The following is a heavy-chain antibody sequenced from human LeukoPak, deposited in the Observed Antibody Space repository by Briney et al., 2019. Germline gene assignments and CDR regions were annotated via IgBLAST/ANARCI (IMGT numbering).Heavy chain of an antibody. Sequence: GGSLRLSCAASGFTFSSYAMSWVRQAPGKGLEWVSAISGSGGSTYYADSMKGRFTVSRDNAENSLYLQMNSLSAEDTAVYYCARDRMGGSFDYWGQGTLVTVSS. D-gene: IGHD2-15*01. V-gene: IGHV3-23*01. CDR2: ISGSGGST. CDR3: ARDRMGGSFDY. J-gene: IGHJ4*02. CDR1: GFTFSSYA.